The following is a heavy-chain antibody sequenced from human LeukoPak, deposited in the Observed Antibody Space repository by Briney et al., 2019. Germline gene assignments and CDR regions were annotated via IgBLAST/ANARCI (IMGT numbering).Heavy chain of an antibody. D-gene: IGHD6-13*01. CDR2: ISYDGSNK. Sequence: PGGCLRLSCAASGFTFSSSAMHCVRQAPGKGLEWVAVISYDGSNKYYADSVKGRLTISRDNSKNTLYLQMNSLRAEDTALYYCAKDMEIAAAGTGWAFDIWGQGTMVTVSS. CDR3: AKDMEIAAAGTGWAFDI. V-gene: IGHV3-30-3*01. J-gene: IGHJ3*02. CDR1: GFTFSSSA.